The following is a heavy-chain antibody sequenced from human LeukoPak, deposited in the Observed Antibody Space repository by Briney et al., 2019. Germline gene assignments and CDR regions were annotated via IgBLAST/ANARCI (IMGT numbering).Heavy chain of an antibody. CDR2: INPSGGST. J-gene: IGHJ6*02. D-gene: IGHD3-22*01. CDR3: ARDADYYDSSGYYPRKSYYYYYGMDV. CDR1: GYTFTSYY. V-gene: IGHV1-46*01. Sequence: ASVTVSCKASGYTFTSYYMHWVRQAPGQGLEWMGIINPSGGSTSYAQKFQGRVTMTRDTSTSTVYMELSSLRSEDTAVYYCARDADYYDSSGYYPRKSYYYYYGMDVWGQGTTVTVSS.